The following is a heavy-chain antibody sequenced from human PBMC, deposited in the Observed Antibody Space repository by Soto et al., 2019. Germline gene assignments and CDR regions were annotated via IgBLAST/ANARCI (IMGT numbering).Heavy chain of an antibody. D-gene: IGHD3-10*01. CDR2: TSNDGSNR. CDR3: AKVATMAAFDYYGMDV. J-gene: IGHJ6*02. CDR1: GFTFSRSG. Sequence: QVQLVESGGGVVQPGRSLRLSCAASGFTFSRSGMHWVRQAPGKGLEWVAVTSNDGSNRYYADSVKGRFTISRDNSKNTLYLQMNSLRAEDTAVYYCAKVATMAAFDYYGMDVWGHGTTVTVSS. V-gene: IGHV3-30*18.